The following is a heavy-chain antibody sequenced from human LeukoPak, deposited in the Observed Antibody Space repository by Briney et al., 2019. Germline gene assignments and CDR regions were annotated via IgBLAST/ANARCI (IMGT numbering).Heavy chain of an antibody. CDR1: GFTFSSYR. V-gene: IGHV3-21*01. D-gene: IGHD2-2*01. CDR3: ARSAPPYCSSTSCYSIDY. CDR2: ISSSSSYI. J-gene: IGHJ4*02. Sequence: GGSLRLSCAASGFTFSSYRMNWVRQAPGKGLEWVSSISSSSSYIYYADSVKGRFTISRDNAKNSLYLQMNSLRAEDTAVYYCARSAPPYCSSTSCYSIDYWGQGTLVTVSS.